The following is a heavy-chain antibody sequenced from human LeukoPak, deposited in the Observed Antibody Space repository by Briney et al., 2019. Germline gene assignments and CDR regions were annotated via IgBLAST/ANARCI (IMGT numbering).Heavy chain of an antibody. CDR1: GFTFSSYG. D-gene: IGHD3-3*01. CDR3: ARDGVGFDY. CDR2: IWYDGSNK. J-gene: IGHJ4*02. Sequence: PGRSLRLSCAASGFTFSSYGMYWVRQAPGKGLEWVAVIWYDGSNKYYADSVKGRFTISRDNSKNTLYLQTNSLRAEDTAVYYCARDGVGFDYWGQGTLVTVSS. V-gene: IGHV3-33*01.